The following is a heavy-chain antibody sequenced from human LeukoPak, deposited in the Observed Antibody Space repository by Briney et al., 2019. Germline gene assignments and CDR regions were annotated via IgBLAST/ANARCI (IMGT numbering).Heavy chain of an antibody. CDR1: GDSITGYY. D-gene: IGHD5-12*01. Sequence: SETLSLTCSVSGDSITGYYWGWIRQPPGKGLEWIGSIYHSGSTYYNPSLKSRVTISVDTSKNQFSLKLSSVTAADTAVYYCARVGYSGYDDAGYYYYYMDVWGKGTTVTVSS. CDR3: ARVGYSGYDDAGYYYYYMDV. J-gene: IGHJ6*03. CDR2: IYHSGST. V-gene: IGHV4-38-2*02.